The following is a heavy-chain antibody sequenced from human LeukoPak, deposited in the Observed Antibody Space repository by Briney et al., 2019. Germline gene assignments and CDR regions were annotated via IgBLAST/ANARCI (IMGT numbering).Heavy chain of an antibody. D-gene: IGHD6-6*01. CDR3: ARGPSIAARYDAFDI. CDR2: ISSSGNTI. CDR1: GFTFNSYG. J-gene: IGHJ3*02. V-gene: IGHV3-48*04. Sequence: GGSLRLSCAASGFTFNSYGIHWVRQAPGKGLEWVSYISSSGNTISYADSVKGRFTISRDNAKNSLYLQVISLRAEDAAVYYCARGPSIAARYDAFDIWGQGTMVTVSS.